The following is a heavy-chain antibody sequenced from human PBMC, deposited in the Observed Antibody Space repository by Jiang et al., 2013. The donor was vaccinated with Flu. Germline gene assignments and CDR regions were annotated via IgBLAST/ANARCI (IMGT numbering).Heavy chain of an antibody. CDR3: ARNVTGIGLDP. J-gene: IGHJ5*02. Sequence: GAEVKKPGASVKVSCKASGYTFTSTGINWVRQAPGQGLEWMGWISGYSNDTNYAQKFQGRVTMTTDTSTSTVYMEVRSLRSDDTAVYFCARNVTGIGLDPWGQGTLVTVSS. CDR2: ISGYSNDT. CDR1: GYTFTSTG. V-gene: IGHV1-18*01. D-gene: IGHD2-21*02.